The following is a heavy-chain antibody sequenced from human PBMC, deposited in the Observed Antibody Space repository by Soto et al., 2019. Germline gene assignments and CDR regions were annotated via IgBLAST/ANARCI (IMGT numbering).Heavy chain of an antibody. J-gene: IGHJ6*02. CDR1: EFTFSTYA. Sequence: WGSLRLSCATSEFTFSTYAISWFRQAPGKGLEWVSTISGNSEITYYADSVKGRFTISKDSSTNTVYLQMSSLRAEDTAAYYCAKDTSYGSGSYLYYFLYHGRDVWGQWTTVTVS. D-gene: IGHD3-10*01. CDR3: AKDTSYGSGSYLYYFLYHGRDV. CDR2: ISGNSEIT. V-gene: IGHV3-23*01.